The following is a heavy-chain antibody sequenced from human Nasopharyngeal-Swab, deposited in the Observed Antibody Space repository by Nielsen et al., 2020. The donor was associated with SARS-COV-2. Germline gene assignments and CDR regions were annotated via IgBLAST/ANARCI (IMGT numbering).Heavy chain of an antibody. CDR2: INHSGST. Sequence: SQTLSLTCAVYGGSFSGYYWSWIHQPPGKGLEWIGEINHSGSTNYNPSLKSRVTISVDTSKNQFSLKLNSVTAADTAVYYCARGIVVDSSSWYPSYFDYWGQGTLVTVSS. J-gene: IGHJ4*02. CDR3: ARGIVVDSSSWYPSYFDY. CDR1: GGSFSGYY. D-gene: IGHD6-13*01. V-gene: IGHV4-34*01.